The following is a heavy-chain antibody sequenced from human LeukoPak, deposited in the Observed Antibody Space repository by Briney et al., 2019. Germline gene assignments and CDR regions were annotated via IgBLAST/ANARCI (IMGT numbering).Heavy chain of an antibody. CDR1: GFTFSSYA. J-gene: IGHJ4*02. Sequence: GGSLRLSCAASGFTFSSYAMSWVRQAPGKGLEWVSAISGSGGSTYYADSVKGRFAISRDNSKNTLYLQMNSLRAEDTAVYYCAKGVKVTRTHDYWGQGTLVTVSS. D-gene: IGHD4-11*01. CDR2: ISGSGGST. V-gene: IGHV3-23*01. CDR3: AKGVKVTRTHDY.